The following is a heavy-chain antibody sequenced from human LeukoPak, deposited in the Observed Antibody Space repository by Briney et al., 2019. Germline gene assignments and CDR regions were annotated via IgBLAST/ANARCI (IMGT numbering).Heavy chain of an antibody. CDR1: GSIFTGYY. V-gene: IGHV1-2*02. CDR3: ASVLIYYYGSGSYRNYYFVY. J-gene: IGHJ4*02. D-gene: IGHD3-10*01. Sequence: ASVKVSCKASGSIFTGYYMHWVRQAPGQGLEWMGWIDPNSGGTNYAQKFQGRVTMTRDTSISTAYMELSRLRSDDTAVYYCASVLIYYYGSGSYRNYYFVYWGQGTLVTVSS. CDR2: IDPNSGGT.